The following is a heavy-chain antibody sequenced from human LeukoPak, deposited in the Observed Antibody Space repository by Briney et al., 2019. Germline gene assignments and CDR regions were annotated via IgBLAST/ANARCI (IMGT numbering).Heavy chain of an antibody. CDR1: GYTFTGYY. CDR2: INPNSGGT. CDR3: ARTGAAAGLFAEYFQH. V-gene: IGHV1-2*02. Sequence: GASVKVSCKASGYTFTGYYMHWVRQAPGQGLEWMGWINPNSGGTNYAQKFQGRVTMTRDTSISTACMELSRLRSDDTAVYYCARTGAAAGLFAEYFQHWGQGTLVTVSS. J-gene: IGHJ1*01. D-gene: IGHD6-13*01.